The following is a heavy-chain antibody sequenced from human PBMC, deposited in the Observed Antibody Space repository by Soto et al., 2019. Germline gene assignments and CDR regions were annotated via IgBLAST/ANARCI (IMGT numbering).Heavy chain of an antibody. D-gene: IGHD1-26*01. V-gene: IGHV3-30*18. Sequence: GGSLRLSCAASGFTFSSYGMHWVRQAPGKGLEWVAVISYDGSNKYYADSVKGRFTISRDNSKNTLYLQMNSLRAEDTAVYYCAKDPQWELTYYYYGMDVWGQGTTVTVSS. CDR1: GFTFSSYG. J-gene: IGHJ6*02. CDR3: AKDPQWELTYYYYGMDV. CDR2: ISYDGSNK.